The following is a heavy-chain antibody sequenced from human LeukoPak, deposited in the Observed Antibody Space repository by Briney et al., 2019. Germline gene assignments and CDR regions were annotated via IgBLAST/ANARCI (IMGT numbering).Heavy chain of an antibody. CDR3: AKDGQVSSGWFDY. CDR1: GFTFSSYA. J-gene: IGHJ4*02. CDR2: ISGSGGST. V-gene: IGHV3-23*01. D-gene: IGHD6-19*01. Sequence: GGSLRLSCAASGFTFSSYAMSWVRQAPGKGLEWVSAISGSGGSTYYADSVKGRFTISRNNSKNTLYLQMNSLRAEDTAVYYCAKDGQVSSGWFDYWGQGTLVTVSS.